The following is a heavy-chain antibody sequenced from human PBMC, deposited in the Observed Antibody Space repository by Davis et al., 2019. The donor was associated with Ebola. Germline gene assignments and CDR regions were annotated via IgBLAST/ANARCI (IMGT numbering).Heavy chain of an antibody. Sequence: GESLKISCAASGFTFSSYAMSWVRQAPGKGLEWVSAISGSGGSTYYADSVKGRFTISRDNSKNTLYLQMNSLRAEDTAVYYCAKTARDIVVVPAATYYYFDYWGQGTLVTVSS. D-gene: IGHD2-2*01. V-gene: IGHV3-23*01. CDR2: ISGSGGST. CDR3: AKTARDIVVVPAATYYYFDY. CDR1: GFTFSSYA. J-gene: IGHJ4*02.